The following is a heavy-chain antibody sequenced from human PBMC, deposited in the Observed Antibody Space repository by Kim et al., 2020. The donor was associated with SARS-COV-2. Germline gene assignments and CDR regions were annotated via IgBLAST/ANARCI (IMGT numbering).Heavy chain of an antibody. J-gene: IGHJ4*02. CDR2: VNPSGGMT. D-gene: IGHD6-19*01. Sequence: ASVKVSCKASGYTFTSYYIHWVRQAPGQGLEWLGVVNPSGGMTTYAQKFQGRVTLTRDTSTSTVYMELSSLRYEDTAVYYCARGRYSSGLFDYWGPGTLV. V-gene: IGHV1-46*01. CDR3: ARGRYSSGLFDY. CDR1: GYTFTSYY.